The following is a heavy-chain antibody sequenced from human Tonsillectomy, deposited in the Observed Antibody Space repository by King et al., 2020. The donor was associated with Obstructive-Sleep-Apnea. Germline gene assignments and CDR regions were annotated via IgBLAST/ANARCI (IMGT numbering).Heavy chain of an antibody. V-gene: IGHV5-51*01. CDR3: AGSTVTSYYYYCGMDV. Sequence: VQLVQSGAEVKKPGESLKISCKGSGYSFTSYWIGWVRQMPGKGLEWMGIIYPGDSDTRYSPSFQGQVTISADKSISPAYLQWSSLKASDTAMYYCAGSTVTSYYYYCGMDVWGQGTTVTVSS. J-gene: IGHJ6*02. CDR2: IYPGDSDT. D-gene: IGHD4-17*01. CDR1: GYSFTSYW.